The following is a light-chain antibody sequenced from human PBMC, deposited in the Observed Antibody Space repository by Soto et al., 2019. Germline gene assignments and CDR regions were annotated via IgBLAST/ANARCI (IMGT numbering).Light chain of an antibody. CDR1: SSDIGDYDY. Sequence: QSALTQPASVSGSPGQSITISCTGTSSDIGDYDYVSWYQQHPGKAPKLLISEVSNRPSGVSNRFSGSKSDNTASLTISGLQAEDEADYYCNSYASGNARVFGTGTKLTVL. CDR3: NSYASGNARV. V-gene: IGLV2-14*01. J-gene: IGLJ1*01. CDR2: EVS.